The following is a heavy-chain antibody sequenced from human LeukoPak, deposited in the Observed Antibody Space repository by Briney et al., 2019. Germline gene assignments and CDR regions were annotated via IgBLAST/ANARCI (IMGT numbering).Heavy chain of an antibody. CDR1: GYTFTSYG. CDR3: AGDVKWELALYYYYGMDV. CDR2: ISAYNGNT. Sequence: GASVKVSCKASGYTFTSYGTSWVRQAPGQGLEWMGWISAYNGNTNYAQKLQGRVTMTTDTSTSTAYMELRSLRSDDTAVYYCAGDVKWELALYYYYGMDVWGQGTTVTVSS. V-gene: IGHV1-18*01. D-gene: IGHD1-26*01. J-gene: IGHJ6*02.